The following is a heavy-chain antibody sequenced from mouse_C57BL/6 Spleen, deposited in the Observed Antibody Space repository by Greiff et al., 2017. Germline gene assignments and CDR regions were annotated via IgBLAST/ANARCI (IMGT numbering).Heavy chain of an antibody. CDR3: AKTSTTVVATDDMDY. D-gene: IGHD1-1*01. CDR1: GFSLTSYG. CDR2: IWRGGST. V-gene: IGHV2-5*01. J-gene: IGHJ4*01. Sequence: QVQLQQSGPGLVQPSQSLSITCTVSGFSLTSYGVHWVRQSPGKGLEWLGVIWRGGSTDYNAAFMSRLSITKDNSKSQVFFKMNSLQSDDTAIYYCAKTSTTVVATDDMDYWGQGTSVTVSS.